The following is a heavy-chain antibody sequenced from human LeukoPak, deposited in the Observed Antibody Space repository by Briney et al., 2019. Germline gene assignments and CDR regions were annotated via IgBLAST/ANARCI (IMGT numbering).Heavy chain of an antibody. CDR2: IYHSGSI. V-gene: IGHV4-30-2*01. J-gene: IGHJ5*02. CDR1: GGSISSGGYS. Sequence: SSETLSLTCAVSGGSISSGGYSWSWIRQPPGKGLEWIGYIYHSGSIYYNPSLKSRVTISVDRSKNQFSLKLSSVTAADTAVYYCARGGNLFDPWGQGTLVTVSS. CDR3: ARGGNLFDP.